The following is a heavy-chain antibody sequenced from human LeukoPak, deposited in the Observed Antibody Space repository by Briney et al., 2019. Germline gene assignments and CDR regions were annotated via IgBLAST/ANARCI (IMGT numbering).Heavy chain of an antibody. CDR2: IRYDGSNK. CDR3: ATLPVLAYCGGDCYSGAFDI. V-gene: IGHV3-30*02. Sequence: PGGSLRLSCAASGFTFSSYGMHWVRQAPGKGLEWVTFIRYDGSNKYYADSVKGRFTISRDNSKNTLYLQMNSLRAEDTAVYYCATLPVLAYCGGDCYSGAFDIWGQGTMVTVSS. J-gene: IGHJ3*02. D-gene: IGHD2-21*02. CDR1: GFTFSSYG.